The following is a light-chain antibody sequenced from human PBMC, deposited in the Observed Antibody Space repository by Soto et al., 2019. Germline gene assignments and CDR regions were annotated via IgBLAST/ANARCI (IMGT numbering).Light chain of an antibody. V-gene: IGLV2-14*01. Sequence: QSALTQPAPVSGSPGQSITISCTGTSSDIGGYKYVSWYQQHPGKAPKLMIFEVSNRPSGVSNRFSGSKSGNTASLTISGLQADDEADYYCSSYTSSGTLVVFGGGTKLTVL. CDR1: SSDIGGYKY. J-gene: IGLJ2*01. CDR2: EVS. CDR3: SSYTSSGTLVV.